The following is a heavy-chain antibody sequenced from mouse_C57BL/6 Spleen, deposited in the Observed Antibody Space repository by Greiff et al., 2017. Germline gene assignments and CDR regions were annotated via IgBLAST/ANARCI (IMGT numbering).Heavy chain of an antibody. V-gene: IGHV2-9-1*01. D-gene: IGHD1-1*01. Sequence: VQLVESGPGLVAPSQCLSITCTVSGFSLTSYAISWVRQTPGKGLEWLGVIWPGGGTNYNSALKSRLSNSKDNAKSQVFLKMNSLQTDDTARYYCARNCLYYGSSCWYLDDWGTGTTVTVSS. J-gene: IGHJ1*03. CDR3: ARNCLYYGSSCWYLDD. CDR2: IWPGGGT. CDR1: GFSLTSYA.